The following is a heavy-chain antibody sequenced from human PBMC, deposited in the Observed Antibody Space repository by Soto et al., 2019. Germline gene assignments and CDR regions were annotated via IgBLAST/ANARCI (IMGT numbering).Heavy chain of an antibody. V-gene: IGHV1-2*04. CDR1: GYTFTGYY. J-gene: IGHJ5*02. Sequence: ASVKVSCKASGYTFTGYYMHWVRQAPGQGLEWMGWINPNSGGTNYAQKFQGWVTMTRDTSISTAYMELSRLRSDDTAVYYCARGEAARPTNNWFDPWGQGTLVTVSS. D-gene: IGHD6-6*01. CDR3: ARGEAARPTNNWFDP. CDR2: INPNSGGT.